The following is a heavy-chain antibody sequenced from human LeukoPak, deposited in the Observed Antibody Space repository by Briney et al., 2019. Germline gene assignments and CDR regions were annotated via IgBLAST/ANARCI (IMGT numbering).Heavy chain of an antibody. CDR3: AIVITTFPDFDY. V-gene: IGHV3-23*01. CDR2: ISGSGGST. Sequence: GGSLRLSCAASGFTFSSYAMSWVRQAPGKELEWVSAISGSGGSTYYADSVKGRFTISRDNSKNTLYLQMNSLRAEDTAVYYCAIVITTFPDFDYWGQGTLVTVSS. J-gene: IGHJ4*02. D-gene: IGHD3-22*01. CDR1: GFTFSSYA.